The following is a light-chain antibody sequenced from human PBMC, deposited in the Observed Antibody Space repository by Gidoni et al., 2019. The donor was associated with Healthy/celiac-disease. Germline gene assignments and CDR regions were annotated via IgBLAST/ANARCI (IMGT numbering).Light chain of an antibody. J-gene: IGKJ3*01. CDR1: QAISSY. V-gene: IGKV1D-8*01. Sequence: VIWLTPSPSLLSASTGDIVTISCRMSQAISSYLAWYQQKSGKAPELLIYAASTLQSGLPSRFSGSGSGTDFTITISCLQSEDFATYYCQQYYSFPRTFGPGTKVDIK. CDR2: AAS. CDR3: QQYYSFPRT.